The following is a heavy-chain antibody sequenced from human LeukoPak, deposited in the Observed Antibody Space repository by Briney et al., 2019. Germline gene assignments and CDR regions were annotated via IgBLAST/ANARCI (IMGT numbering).Heavy chain of an antibody. CDR1: GYTFTPYA. J-gene: IGHJ4*02. Sequence: ASVKVSCKASGYTFTPYAMNWVRQAPGQGLEWLGWINTNTGNPTYAQGFTGRFVFSLDTSVSTAYLQISSLKAEDTAVYYCATTMVRGASPRGYYWGQGTLVTVSS. CDR3: ATTMVRGASPRGYY. V-gene: IGHV7-4-1*02. D-gene: IGHD3-10*01. CDR2: INTNTGNP.